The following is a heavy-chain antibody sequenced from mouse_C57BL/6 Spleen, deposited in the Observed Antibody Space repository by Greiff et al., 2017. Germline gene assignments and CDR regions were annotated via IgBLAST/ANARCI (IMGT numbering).Heavy chain of an antibody. CDR1: GFTFSDYG. Sequence: EVQRVESGGGLVKPGGSLKLSCAASGFTFSDYGMHWVRQAPEQGLEWVAYISSGSSTIYYADTVKGRFTISRDNAKNTLFLQMTSLRSEDTAMYYCARAQTAQATAWFADGGQGTLVTVSA. J-gene: IGHJ3*01. V-gene: IGHV5-17*01. CDR3: ARAQTAQATAWFAD. CDR2: ISSGSSTI. D-gene: IGHD3-2*02.